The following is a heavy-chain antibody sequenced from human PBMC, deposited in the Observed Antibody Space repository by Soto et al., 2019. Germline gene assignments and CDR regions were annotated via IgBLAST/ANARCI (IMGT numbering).Heavy chain of an antibody. Sequence: PGGSLRLSCAASGFTFSNAWMSWVRQAPGKGLEWVGRIKSKTDGGTTDYAAPVKGRFTISRDDSKNTLYLQMNSLKTEDTAVYYCTTDEPLVDPDYYGSGSPSDYWGQGTLVTVSS. CDR2: IKSKTDGGTT. D-gene: IGHD3-10*01. CDR1: GFTFSNAW. V-gene: IGHV3-15*01. CDR3: TTDEPLVDPDYYGSGSPSDY. J-gene: IGHJ4*02.